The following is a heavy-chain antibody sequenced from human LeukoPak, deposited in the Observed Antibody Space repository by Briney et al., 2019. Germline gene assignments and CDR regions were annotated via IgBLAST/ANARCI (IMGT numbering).Heavy chain of an antibody. CDR3: ARTRSGYSTLGY. V-gene: IGHV4-59*01. CDR2: VFYTGST. Sequence: SETLSLTCTVSGDSISHYYWSWIRQPPGGGLEWIGYVFYTGSTNYNPSLKSRVTISVDTSRNQFSLKLTSVSAADTAVYYCARTRSGYSTLGYWGQGTLVTVSS. J-gene: IGHJ4*02. CDR1: GDSISHYY. D-gene: IGHD1-26*01.